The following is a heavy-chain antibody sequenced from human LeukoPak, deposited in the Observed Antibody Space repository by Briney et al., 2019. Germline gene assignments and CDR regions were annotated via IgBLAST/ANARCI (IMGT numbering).Heavy chain of an antibody. CDR3: AKDGEWELPGAFDI. Sequence: GGSLRLSCAASRFTFSSYGMHWVRQAPGKGLEWVAFIRYDGSNKYYADSVKGRFTISRDNSKNTLYLQMNSLRAEDTAVYYCAKDGEWELPGAFDIWGQGTMVTVSS. J-gene: IGHJ3*02. CDR2: IRYDGSNK. D-gene: IGHD1-26*01. V-gene: IGHV3-30*02. CDR1: RFTFSSYG.